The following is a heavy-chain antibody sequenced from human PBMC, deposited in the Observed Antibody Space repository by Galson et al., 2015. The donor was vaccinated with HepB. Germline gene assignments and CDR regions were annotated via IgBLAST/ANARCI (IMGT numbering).Heavy chain of an antibody. CDR3: AREMGVAGIPFDY. Sequence: SVKVSCKASGGTFSSYTISWVRQAPGQGLEWMGRIIPILGIANYAQKFQGRVAITADKSTSTAYMELSSLRSEDTAVYYCAREMGVAGIPFDYWGQGTLVTVSS. CDR1: GGTFSSYT. CDR2: IIPILGIA. V-gene: IGHV1-69*04. D-gene: IGHD6-19*01. J-gene: IGHJ4*02.